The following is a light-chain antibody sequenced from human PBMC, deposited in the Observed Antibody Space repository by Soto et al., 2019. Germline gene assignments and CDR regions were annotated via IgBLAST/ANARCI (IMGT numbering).Light chain of an antibody. CDR1: QSVSSSY. CDR2: GAS. V-gene: IGKV3-20*01. J-gene: IGKJ1*01. CDR3: QQYGSSPWT. Sequence: EIVLAQSPGTLSLSPGERATLSCRASQSVSSSYLSWYHRKPGQAPRLLIYGASRRAPGIPDRFSGSGSGTDFASTFSRLEPEDFSFSYCQQYGSSPWTFGQGTKVEIK.